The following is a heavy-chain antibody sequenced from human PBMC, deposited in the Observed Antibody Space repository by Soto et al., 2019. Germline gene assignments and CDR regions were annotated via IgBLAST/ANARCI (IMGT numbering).Heavy chain of an antibody. CDR1: GYTFTSYG. CDR3: AREGPAAGLYYYMDV. CDR2: ISAYNGNT. Sequence: ASVKVSCKASGYTFTSYGISWVRQAPGQGLEWMGWISAYNGNTNYAQKLQGRVTMTTDTSTSTAYMELSRLRSDDTAVYYCAREGPAAGLYYYMDVWGKGTTVTVSS. J-gene: IGHJ6*03. D-gene: IGHD6-13*01. V-gene: IGHV1-18*01.